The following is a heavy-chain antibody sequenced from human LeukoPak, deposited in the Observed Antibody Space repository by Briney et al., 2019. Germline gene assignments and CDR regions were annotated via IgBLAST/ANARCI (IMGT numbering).Heavy chain of an antibody. CDR2: INHSGST. Sequence: SETLSLTCAVYGGSFSGYYWSWIRQPPGKGLEWIGEINHSGSTNYNPSLKSRVTISVDTSKSQFSLKLSSVTAADTAVCYCARVAYYDILTGYYPSYYFDYWGQGTLVTVSS. V-gene: IGHV4-34*01. J-gene: IGHJ4*02. CDR1: GGSFSGYY. D-gene: IGHD3-9*01. CDR3: ARVAYYDILTGYYPSYYFDY.